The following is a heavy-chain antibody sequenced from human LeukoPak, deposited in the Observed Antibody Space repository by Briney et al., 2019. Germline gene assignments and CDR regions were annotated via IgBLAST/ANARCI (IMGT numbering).Heavy chain of an antibody. V-gene: IGHV3-23*01. CDR3: AKDGNIVVVPAAYYYYYYMDV. CDR1: GFTFSSYA. D-gene: IGHD2-2*01. Sequence: GGSLRLSCAASGFTFSSYAMSWVRQAPGKGLEWVSAISGSGGSTYYADSVKGRFTISRDNSKNTLYLQMNSLRAEDTAVYYCAKDGNIVVVPAAYYYYYYMDVWGKGTTVTVSS. CDR2: ISGSGGST. J-gene: IGHJ6*03.